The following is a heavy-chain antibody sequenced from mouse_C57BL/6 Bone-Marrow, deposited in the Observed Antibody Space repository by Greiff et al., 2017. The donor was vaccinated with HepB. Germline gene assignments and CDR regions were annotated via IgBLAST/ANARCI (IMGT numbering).Heavy chain of an antibody. CDR2: INPYNGGT. D-gene: IGHD1-1*02. Sequence: EVQLQQSGPVLVKPGASVKMSCKASGYTFTDYYMNWVKQSHGKSLEWIGVINPYNGGTSYNQKFKGKATLTVDKSSSTAYMELNSLTSEDSAVYYCARGRWWDWYFDYWGQGTTLTVSS. J-gene: IGHJ2*01. V-gene: IGHV1-19*01. CDR3: ARGRWWDWYFDY. CDR1: GYTFTDYY.